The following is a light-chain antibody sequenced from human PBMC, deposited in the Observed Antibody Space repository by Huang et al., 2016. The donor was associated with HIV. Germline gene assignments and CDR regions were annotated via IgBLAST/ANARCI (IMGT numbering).Light chain of an antibody. CDR2: KAS. J-gene: IGKJ1*01. CDR1: QTINSW. CDR3: QQYSGSST. Sequence: DIQMAQSPSTLSASVGDRVTITCRASQTINSWLAWYQQKPGKAPKLLIYKASTLETGVPSRFSGIGSGTEFTLTLSSLQPDDFATYYCQQYSGSSTFGQGTKVEMK. V-gene: IGKV1-5*03.